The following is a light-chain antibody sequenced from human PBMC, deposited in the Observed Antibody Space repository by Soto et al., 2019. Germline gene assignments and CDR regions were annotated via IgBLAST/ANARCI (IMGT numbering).Light chain of an antibody. CDR2: EVS. J-gene: IGLJ6*01. CDR1: SSDVGMYNY. CDR3: SSYTSSRTYV. Sequence: QSALTQPASVSGSPGQSITIACTGTSSDVGMYNYVSWYQQHPGKAPKVMIYEVSNRPSGISTRFSGSKSGNTASLTISGLQAEDEADYYCSSYTSSRTYVFGSGTKLTVL. V-gene: IGLV2-14*01.